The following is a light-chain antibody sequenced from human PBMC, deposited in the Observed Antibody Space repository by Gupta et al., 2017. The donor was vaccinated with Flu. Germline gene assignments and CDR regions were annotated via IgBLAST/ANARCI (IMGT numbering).Light chain of an antibody. CDR1: QSVSSSY. J-gene: IGKJ2*03. Sequence: EIVLTQSPGTLYLSPGERATLPCRASQSVSSSYLAWYQQKPGQAPRLLSYGASSRATGIPDRFSGSGSGTDFTLTISRLEPEDFAVYYCQQYGSSPYSFGQGTKLEIK. V-gene: IGKV3-20*01. CDR2: GAS. CDR3: QQYGSSPYS.